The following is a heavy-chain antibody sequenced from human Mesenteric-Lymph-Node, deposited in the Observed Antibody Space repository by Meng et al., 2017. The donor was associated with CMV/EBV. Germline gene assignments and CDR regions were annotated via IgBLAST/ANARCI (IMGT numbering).Heavy chain of an antibody. V-gene: IGHV4-59*01. Sequence: VCGGFISSYYWSWARQPPGGGLEWIGYIYYTGSTNYNPSLKSRVTISLDTSKNQFSLNLSSVTAADTAVYYCTRDLVAGLGYDAFDIWGQGTMVTVS. J-gene: IGHJ3*02. CDR2: IYYTGST. CDR1: GGFISSYY. CDR3: TRDLVAGLGYDAFDI. D-gene: IGHD2-15*01.